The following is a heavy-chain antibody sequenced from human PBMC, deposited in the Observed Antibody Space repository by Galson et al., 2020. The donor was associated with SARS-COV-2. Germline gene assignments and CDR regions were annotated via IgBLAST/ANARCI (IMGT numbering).Heavy chain of an antibody. CDR3: QRKLRGGPLSFDL. CDR2: IYHSGST. V-gene: IGHV4-30-4*01. Sequence: ASETLSLTCVVSGGSISSVDYYWSWIRQPPGKGLEWIGYIYHSGSTYYNPSLKSRVTISLDTSKNQFSLTLTSVTAADTAVYSCQRKLRGGPLSFDLWGQGTLVTVSS. D-gene: IGHD3-10*01. J-gene: IGHJ3*01. CDR1: GGSISSVDYY.